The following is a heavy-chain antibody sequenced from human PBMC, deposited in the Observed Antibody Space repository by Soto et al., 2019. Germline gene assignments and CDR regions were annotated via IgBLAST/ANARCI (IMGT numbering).Heavy chain of an antibody. J-gene: IGHJ6*02. CDR1: GGSISSGGYY. V-gene: IGHV4-31*03. D-gene: IGHD3-16*01. CDR2: IYYSGST. Sequence: SETLSLTCTVSGGSISSGGYYWSWIRQHPGKGLEWIGYIYYSGSTYYNPSLKSRVTISVDTSKNQFSLKLSSVTAADTAVYYCERDRKLYDLDYGMDVWGQGTTVTSP. CDR3: ERDRKLYDLDYGMDV.